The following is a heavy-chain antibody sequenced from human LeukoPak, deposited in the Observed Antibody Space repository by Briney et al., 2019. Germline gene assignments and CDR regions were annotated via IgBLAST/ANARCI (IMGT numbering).Heavy chain of an antibody. CDR2: INHSGST. CDR1: GGSFSGYY. D-gene: IGHD6-13*01. Sequence: SETLSLTCAVYGGSFSGYYWSWIRQPPGKGLEWIGEINHSGSTNYNPSLKSRVTISVDTSKNQFSLKLSSVTAADTAVYYCARSAVAAAEAFDYWGQGTLSPSPQ. CDR3: ARSAVAAAEAFDY. J-gene: IGHJ4*02. V-gene: IGHV4-34*01.